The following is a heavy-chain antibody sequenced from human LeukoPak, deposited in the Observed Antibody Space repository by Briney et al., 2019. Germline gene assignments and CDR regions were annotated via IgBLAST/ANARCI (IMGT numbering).Heavy chain of an antibody. V-gene: IGHV1-46*01. Sequence: ASVKVSCKASGYTFPNYYIHWVRQAPGQGLDWMGIINPSGGSTSYAQNFQGRVTMTRDTSTSTVYMELSSLRSEDTAVYYCLRGILDPAKVGYYDYWGQGTLVTVSS. D-gene: IGHD5-18*01. J-gene: IGHJ4*02. CDR1: GYTFPNYY. CDR3: LRGILDPAKVGYYDY. CDR2: INPSGGST.